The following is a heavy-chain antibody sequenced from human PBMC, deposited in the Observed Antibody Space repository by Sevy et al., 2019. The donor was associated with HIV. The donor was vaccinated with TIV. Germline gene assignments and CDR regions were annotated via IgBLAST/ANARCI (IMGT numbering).Heavy chain of an antibody. CDR2: ISSGSSYT. D-gene: IGHD4-17*01. Sequence: GGSLRLSCAASGFTFSDYYMTWIRQSPGKGLQWISYISSGSSYTNYADSVKGRFTISSDNAKNSLYMQIHTLRPEDRAVYYCAKSTSNYADYYFDYWGQGTVVTVSS. CDR1: GFTFSDYY. CDR3: AKSTSNYADYYFDY. V-gene: IGHV3-11*06. J-gene: IGHJ4*02.